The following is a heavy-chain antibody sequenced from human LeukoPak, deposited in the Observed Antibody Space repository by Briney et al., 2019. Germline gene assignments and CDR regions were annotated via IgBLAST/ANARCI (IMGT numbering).Heavy chain of an antibody. Sequence: GGSLRLSCAASGFTFSSYAMHWVRQAPGKGLEWVAVTSFDGSEAYYADSVRGRFTISRDNSKDTVYLQINSLRAEDTAVYHCVRDHYWLEYCSNGVCQDSFDIWGQGTMVTVSS. CDR2: TSFDGSEA. D-gene: IGHD2-8*01. V-gene: IGHV3-30-3*01. J-gene: IGHJ3*02. CDR1: GFTFSSYA. CDR3: VRDHYWLEYCSNGVCQDSFDI.